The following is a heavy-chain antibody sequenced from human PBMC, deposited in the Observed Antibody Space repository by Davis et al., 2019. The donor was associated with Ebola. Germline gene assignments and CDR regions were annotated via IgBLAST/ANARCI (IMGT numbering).Heavy chain of an antibody. D-gene: IGHD6-6*01. CDR1: GFTFSSYS. Sequence: GGSLRLSCAASGFTFSSYSMNWVRQAPGKGLEWVSAISSSSSYIYYADSVKGRFTISRDNAKNSLYLQMNSLRAEDTAVYYCASLPNFEYSSSSGLDYWGQGTLVTVSS. CDR3: ASLPNFEYSSSSGLDY. CDR2: ISSSSSYI. J-gene: IGHJ4*02. V-gene: IGHV3-21*01.